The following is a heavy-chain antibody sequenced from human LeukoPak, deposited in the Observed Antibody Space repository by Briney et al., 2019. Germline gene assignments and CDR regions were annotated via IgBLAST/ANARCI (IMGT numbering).Heavy chain of an antibody. CDR2: ISAYNGNT. V-gene: IGHV1-18*01. CDR3: ARVRLSPSGYFNWFDP. Sequence: GASVKVSCKASGYTFTSYGISWVRQAPGQGFEWMGWISAYNGNTNYAQKLQGRVTMTTDTSTSTAYMELRSLRSDDTAVYYCARVRLSPSGYFNWFDPWGQGTLVTVSS. CDR1: GYTFTSYG. D-gene: IGHD5-12*01. J-gene: IGHJ5*02.